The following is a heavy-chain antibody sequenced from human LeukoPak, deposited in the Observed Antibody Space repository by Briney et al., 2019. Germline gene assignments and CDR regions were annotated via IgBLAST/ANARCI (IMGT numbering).Heavy chain of an antibody. Sequence: GGSLRLSCAASGFTFSSYSMNWVRQAPGKGLEWVSSISSSSSYIYYADSVKGRFTISRHNSENTLYLQMNSLRAEDTAVYYCAKDPNGDYVGGFDMRGPGTMVTVSS. CDR2: ISSSSSYI. J-gene: IGHJ3*02. D-gene: IGHD4-17*01. V-gene: IGHV3-21*04. CDR1: GFTFSSYS. CDR3: AKDPNGDYVGGFDM.